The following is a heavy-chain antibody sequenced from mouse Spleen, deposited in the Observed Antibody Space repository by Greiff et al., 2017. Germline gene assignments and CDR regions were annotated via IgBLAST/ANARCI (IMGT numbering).Heavy chain of an antibody. V-gene: IGHV3-6*01. Sequence: EVQLVESGPGLVKPSQSLSLTCSVTGYSITSGYYWNWIRQFPGNKLEWMGYISYDGSNNYNPSLKNRISITRDTSKNQFFLKLNSVTTEDTATYYCARERTGYYFDYWGQGTTLTVSS. CDR2: ISYDGSN. J-gene: IGHJ2*01. CDR1: GYSITSGYY. CDR3: ARERTGYYFDY. D-gene: IGHD4-1*01.